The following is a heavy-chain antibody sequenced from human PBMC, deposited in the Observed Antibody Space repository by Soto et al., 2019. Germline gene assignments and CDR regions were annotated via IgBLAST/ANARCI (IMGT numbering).Heavy chain of an antibody. V-gene: IGHV3-30*18. Sequence: QVQLVESGGGVVQPGRSLRLSCAASGFTFSTYGINWVRQAPGMGLEWVAHIAHDGNIKYYADSVKGRFTISRDNSKNTLYLQMNSLRPEDTAVYYCAKGRLTLPYYGDFDSWGQGTLVTVSS. D-gene: IGHD4-17*01. CDR1: GFTFSTYG. J-gene: IGHJ4*02. CDR3: AKGRLTLPYYGDFDS. CDR2: IAHDGNIK.